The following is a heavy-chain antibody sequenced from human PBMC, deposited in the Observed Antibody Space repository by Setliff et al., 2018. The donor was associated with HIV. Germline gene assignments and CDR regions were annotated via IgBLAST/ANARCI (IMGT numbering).Heavy chain of an antibody. V-gene: IGHV3-23*01. Sequence: GGSLRLSCAASGFTFSSYAMSWVRQAPGKGLEWVSAISGSGGSTYYADSVKGRFTISRDNSKNTLYLQMNSRRAEDTAVYDCAKDRESDDSSGYSGYWGQGTLVTVSS. CDR3: AKDRESDDSSGYSGY. CDR1: GFTFSSYA. CDR2: ISGSGGST. D-gene: IGHD3-22*01. J-gene: IGHJ4*02.